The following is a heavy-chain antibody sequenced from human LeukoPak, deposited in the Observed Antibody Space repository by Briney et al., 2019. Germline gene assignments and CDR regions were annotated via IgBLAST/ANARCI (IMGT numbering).Heavy chain of an antibody. CDR1: GGSISSGDYY. V-gene: IGHV4-39*07. CDR2: IYYSGST. Sequence: KASETLSLTCTVSGGSISSGDYYWSWIRQPPGKGLEWIGSIYYSGSTYYNPSLKSRVTISVDTSKNQFSLKLSSVTAADTAVYYCRGWPNQGYYYYYYGMDVWGQGTTVTVSS. CDR3: RGWPNQGYYYYYYGMDV. D-gene: IGHD6-19*01. J-gene: IGHJ6*02.